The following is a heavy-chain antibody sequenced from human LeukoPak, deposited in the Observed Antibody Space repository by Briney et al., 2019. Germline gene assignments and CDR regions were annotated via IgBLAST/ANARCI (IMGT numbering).Heavy chain of an antibody. D-gene: IGHD1-1*01. V-gene: IGHV1-24*01. CDR3: ATLPSGGAINEPDDY. Sequence: ASVKVSCKVSGYTLTELSMHWVRQAPGKGLEWMGGFDPEDGETIYAQKFQGRVTMTEDTSTDTAYMELSSLRSEDTAVYYCATLPSGGAINEPDDYWGQGTLVTVSS. J-gene: IGHJ4*02. CDR1: GYTLTELS. CDR2: FDPEDGET.